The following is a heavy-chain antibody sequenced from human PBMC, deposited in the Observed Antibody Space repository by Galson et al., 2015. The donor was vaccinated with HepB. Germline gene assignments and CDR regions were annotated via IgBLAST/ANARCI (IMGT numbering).Heavy chain of an antibody. CDR1: GFTFGDYA. D-gene: IGHD3-3*01. CDR2: IRSKAYGGTT. Sequence: SLRLSCAASGFTFGDYAMSWFRQAPGKGLEWVGFIRSKAYGGTTEYAASVKGRFTISRDDSKSIAYLQMNSLKTEDTAVYYCTRQITIFGVGREIDYWGQGTLVTVSS. V-gene: IGHV3-49*03. J-gene: IGHJ4*02. CDR3: TRQITIFGVGREIDY.